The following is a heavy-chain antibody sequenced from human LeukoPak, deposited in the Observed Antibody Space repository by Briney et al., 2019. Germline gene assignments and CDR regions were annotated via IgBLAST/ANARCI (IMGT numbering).Heavy chain of an antibody. V-gene: IGHV1-2*02. J-gene: IGHJ6*02. Sequence: ASVKVSCKASGYTFTGYYMHWVRQAPGQGLEWMGWINPNSGGTNYAQKFQGRVTMTRDTSISTAYMELSRLRSDDTAVYYCARTLASATDYYYYGMDVWGQGTTVTVSS. CDR1: GYTFTGYY. D-gene: IGHD6-25*01. CDR3: ARTLASATDYYYYGMDV. CDR2: INPNSGGT.